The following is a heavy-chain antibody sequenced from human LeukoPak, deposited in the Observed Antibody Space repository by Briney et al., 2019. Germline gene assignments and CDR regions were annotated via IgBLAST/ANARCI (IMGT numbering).Heavy chain of an antibody. D-gene: IGHD6-19*01. V-gene: IGHV3-30-3*01. J-gene: IGHJ4*02. CDR3: ARGFHSSGLRGR. CDR1: GFTFSSYA. Sequence: PGGSLRLSCAASGFTFSSYAMHWVRQAPGKGLEWVAVISYDGSNKYYADSVKGRFTISRDNSKNTLYLQMNSLRAEDTAVYYCARGFHSSGLRGRWGQGTLVTVSS. CDR2: ISYDGSNK.